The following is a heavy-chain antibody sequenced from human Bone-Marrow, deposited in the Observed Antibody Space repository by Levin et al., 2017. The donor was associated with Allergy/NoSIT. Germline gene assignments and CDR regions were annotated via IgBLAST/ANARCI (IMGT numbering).Heavy chain of an antibody. CDR2: IYNAGST. CDR3: ARGDFINGYGRGWHFGS. CDR1: GFTVSSNY. Sequence: GESLKISCAASGFTVSSNYMSWVRQAPGMGLEWVSLIYNAGSTYYADSVKGRFTISRDNSKNTLDLQMNSLRDEDTAVYYCARGDFINGYGRGWHFGSWGQGALVTVSS. J-gene: IGHJ4*02. D-gene: IGHD5-18*01. V-gene: IGHV3-66*01.